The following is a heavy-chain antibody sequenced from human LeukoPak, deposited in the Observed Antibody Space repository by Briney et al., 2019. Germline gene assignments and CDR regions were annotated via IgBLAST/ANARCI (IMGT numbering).Heavy chain of an antibody. CDR1: GGSISRYY. D-gene: IGHD3-16*01. CDR2: IYYIGNT. V-gene: IGHV4-59*01. Sequence: SQSLSLTCTFSGGSISRYYWSWIRHPPGKGLEWIGYIYYIGNTNYNPSLKSQGTISVDTSKDQVSLKLSSEAAADTAVYYCARENGGDFDYWGQGTLVTVSS. J-gene: IGHJ4*02. CDR3: ARENGGDFDY.